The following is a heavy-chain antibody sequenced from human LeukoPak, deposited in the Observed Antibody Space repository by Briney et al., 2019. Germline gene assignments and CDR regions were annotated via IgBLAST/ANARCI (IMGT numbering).Heavy chain of an antibody. CDR2: ISSSSSTI. CDR3: ARAPTIGTTAIFDY. CDR1: GFTFSTYA. Sequence: GSLRLSCEASGFTFSTYAINWVRQAPGKGPEWVSYISSSSSTIYYADSVKGRFTISRDNAKNSLFLQMNSLEAEDTAVYYCARAPTIGTTAIFDYWGQGTLVTVSS. D-gene: IGHD5-24*01. V-gene: IGHV3-48*04. J-gene: IGHJ4*02.